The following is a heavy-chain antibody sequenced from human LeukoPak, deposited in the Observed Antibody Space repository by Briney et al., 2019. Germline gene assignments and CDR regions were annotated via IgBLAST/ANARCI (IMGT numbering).Heavy chain of an antibody. D-gene: IGHD1-26*01. J-gene: IGHJ3*01. CDR1: GFIFSSYN. CDR3: AKIGGYSGSPP. CDR2: ISGSGGST. Sequence: GGSLRLSCAAPGFIFSSYNMNWVRQAPGKGLEWVSAISGSGGSTYYADSVKGRFTISRDNSKNTLYLQMNSLRAEDTAVYYCAKIGGYSGSPPWGQGTMVTVSS. V-gene: IGHV3-23*01.